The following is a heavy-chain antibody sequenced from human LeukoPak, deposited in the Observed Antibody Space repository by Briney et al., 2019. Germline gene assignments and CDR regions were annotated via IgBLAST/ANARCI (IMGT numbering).Heavy chain of an antibody. Sequence: SQTLSLTYAISGDSVSSNSAAWNWIRQSPSRGLEWLGRTYYRSKWYNDYAVSVKGRITINPDTSKNQFSLQLNSVTPEDTAVYYCARDLRYYYDSSGYIDWGQGTLVTVSS. CDR1: GDSVSSNSAA. V-gene: IGHV6-1*01. CDR3: ARDLRYYYDSSGYID. CDR2: TYYRSKWYN. D-gene: IGHD3-22*01. J-gene: IGHJ4*02.